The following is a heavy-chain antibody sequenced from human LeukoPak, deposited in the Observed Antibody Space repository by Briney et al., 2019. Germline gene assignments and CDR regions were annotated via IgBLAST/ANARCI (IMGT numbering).Heavy chain of an antibody. CDR2: IDTDGKTT. CDR3: VRDKDGYNF. CDR1: GFNFNTYF. J-gene: IGHJ4*02. V-gene: IGHV3-74*01. D-gene: IGHD5-24*01. Sequence: GGFLRLSCAASGFNFNTYFMHWVRQVPGKGLVWVSRIDTDGKTTTYADSVKGRFTISRDNAKNTVYLQMNSLRAEDTAVYYCVRDKDGYNFWGQGTLVSVSS.